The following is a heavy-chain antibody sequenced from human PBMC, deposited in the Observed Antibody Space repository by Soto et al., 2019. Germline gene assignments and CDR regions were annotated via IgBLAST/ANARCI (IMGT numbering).Heavy chain of an antibody. D-gene: IGHD3-22*01. Sequence: QVQLVESGAEVKKPGASVKVSCKASGYTFTDYGISWVRQAPGQGLEWMGWISGYNGNTKYAQKFQGRVTMTTDTPTNTAYMELRSLRSDDTAVYYCAGDREYYYDSSGNYYYHYGLDVWGQGPTVTVS. CDR2: ISGYNGNT. CDR3: AGDREYYYDSSGNYYYHYGLDV. CDR1: GYTFTDYG. J-gene: IGHJ6*02. V-gene: IGHV1-18*04.